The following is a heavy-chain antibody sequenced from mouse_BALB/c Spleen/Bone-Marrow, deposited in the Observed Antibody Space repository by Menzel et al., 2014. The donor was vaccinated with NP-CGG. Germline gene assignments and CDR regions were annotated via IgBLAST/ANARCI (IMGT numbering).Heavy chain of an antibody. J-gene: IGHJ1*01. D-gene: IGHD4-1*01. Sequence: EVQGVESGGGLVQPGGSLKLSCAASGFTFSSYTLSWVRQTPEKRLEWVAYISHGGISAYYADTVKGRFTISRDNAKNTLYPQMSSLKSEDTAIYHCARRELGGWFFDVWGAGTTVTVSS. V-gene: IGHV5-12-2*01. CDR3: ARRELGGWFFDV. CDR2: ISHGGISA. CDR1: GFTFSSYT.